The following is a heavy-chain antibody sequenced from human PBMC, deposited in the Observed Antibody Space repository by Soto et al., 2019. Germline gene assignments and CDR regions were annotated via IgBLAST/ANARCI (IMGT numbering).Heavy chain of an antibody. D-gene: IGHD3-3*01. CDR2: IYYSGST. J-gene: IGHJ5*02. Sequence: SETLSLTCTVSGGSISSGGYYWSWIRQHPGKGLEWIGYIYYSGSTYYNPSLKSRVTISVDTSKNQFSPKLSSVTAADTAVYYCARGQAFGVVTDNWFDPWGQGTLVTVSS. CDR3: ARGQAFGVVTDNWFDP. V-gene: IGHV4-31*03. CDR1: GGSISSGGYY.